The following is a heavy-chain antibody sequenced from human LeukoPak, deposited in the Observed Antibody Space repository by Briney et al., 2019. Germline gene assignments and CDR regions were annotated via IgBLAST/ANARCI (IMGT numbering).Heavy chain of an antibody. D-gene: IGHD3-16*01. V-gene: IGHV4-39*07. Sequence: SETLSLTCSVSGGSIDSSSYYWAWIRQPPGKGLEWIGSIYYSGLTNYSPSLKSRVTISLDTSKNQFSLNINFVTAADTAVYYCARDVPGGRNDYWGQGTLVTVSS. CDR1: GGSIDSSSYY. CDR3: ARDVPGGRNDY. CDR2: IYYSGLT. J-gene: IGHJ4*02.